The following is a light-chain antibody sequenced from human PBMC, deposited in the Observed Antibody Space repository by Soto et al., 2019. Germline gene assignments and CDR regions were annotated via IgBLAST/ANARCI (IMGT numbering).Light chain of an antibody. J-gene: IGLJ2*01. CDR2: DVS. V-gene: IGLV2-14*03. CDR1: SSDIGAYNY. CDR3: SSYTSSGTLV. Sequence: QSALTQPASVSGSPGQSITISCTGTSSDIGAYNYVAWYQQHPGKAPKVMIYDVSNRPSGVSNRFSGSKSGNTASLTISGLQAEDEADYYCSSYTSSGTLVFGGGTKL.